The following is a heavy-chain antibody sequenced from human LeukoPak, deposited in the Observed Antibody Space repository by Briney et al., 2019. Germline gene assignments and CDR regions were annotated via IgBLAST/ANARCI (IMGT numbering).Heavy chain of an antibody. J-gene: IGHJ4*02. CDR1: GFTFSSYA. V-gene: IGHV3-64D*06. CDR2: ISSNGGST. D-gene: IGHD3-9*01. Sequence: PGGSLRLSCAASGFTFSSYAMHWVRQAPGKGLEYVSAISSNGGSTYYADSVKGRFTISRDNSKNTLYLQMSSLRAEDTAVYYCVKPGLGYFDSYYFDYWGQGTLVTVSS. CDR3: VKPGLGYFDSYYFDY.